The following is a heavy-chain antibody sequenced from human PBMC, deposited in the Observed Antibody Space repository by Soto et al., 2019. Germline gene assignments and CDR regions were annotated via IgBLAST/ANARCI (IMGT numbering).Heavy chain of an antibody. CDR3: ANYNYRNCSGGSCYKNWFDP. CDR1: VFTFSSYA. V-gene: IGHV3-23*01. J-gene: IGHJ5*02. CDR2: ISGSGGST. Sequence: GSLRLSCASSVFTFSSYATSWVRQAPWKGLEWVSAISGSGGSTYYADSVKGRFTTSRDNSKNTLYLQMNSLRAEDTAVYYCANYNYRNCSGGSCYKNWFDPWGQGTLVTVSS. D-gene: IGHD2-15*01.